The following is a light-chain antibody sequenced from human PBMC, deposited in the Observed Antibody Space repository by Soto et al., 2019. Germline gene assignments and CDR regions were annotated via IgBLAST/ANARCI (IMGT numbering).Light chain of an antibody. J-gene: IGKJ4*01. CDR2: DAS. V-gene: IGKV3-11*01. CDR1: QSVNNY. CDR3: QQRYNWPLT. Sequence: DTVLTQSPATLSLSPGERATLSCRASQSVNNYLGWYQQKPGQAPRLLIFDASKRATGIPARFSGSGSGTDFTLTISSLEPEDFAVYYCQQRYNWPLTFGGGTKVEI.